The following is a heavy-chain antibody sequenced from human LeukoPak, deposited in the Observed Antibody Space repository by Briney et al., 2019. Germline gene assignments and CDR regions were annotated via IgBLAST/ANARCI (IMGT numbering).Heavy chain of an antibody. CDR1: GFSFRGYT. Sequence: GGSLRLSCAASGFSFRGYTMHWVRQVPERGLEWVSLISWNGVTTYYRDSVKGRFAISRDDSKNSLYLQMNSLTSEDSALYYCAASDGEQQLALWGQGTLVTVSS. J-gene: IGHJ4*02. CDR3: AASDGEQQLAL. D-gene: IGHD6-13*01. CDR2: ISWNGVTT. V-gene: IGHV3-43*01.